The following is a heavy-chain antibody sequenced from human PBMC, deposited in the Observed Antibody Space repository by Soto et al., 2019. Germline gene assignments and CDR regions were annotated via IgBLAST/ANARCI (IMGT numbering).Heavy chain of an antibody. CDR1: GFTCSDYY. CDR3: VRGFNSFDV. V-gene: IGHV3-72*01. Sequence: QLVESGGDLVQPGGCLRLFCVVSGFTCSDYYMDWVRQAPGKGLEWVGRSRDRAHSFTTEYGASVKGRFTISRDVFKSILYLQMSSLRADDTAVYYCVRGFNSFDVWGQGTLVTFSS. D-gene: IGHD3-16*01. J-gene: IGHJ1*01. CDR2: SRDRAHSFTT.